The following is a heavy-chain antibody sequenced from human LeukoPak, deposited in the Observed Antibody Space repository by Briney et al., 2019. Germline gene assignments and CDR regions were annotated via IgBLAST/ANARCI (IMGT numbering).Heavy chain of an antibody. V-gene: IGHV4-4*07. Sequence: SETLSLTCTVSGGSISSYYWSWIRQPAGKGLEWIGRIYTSESTNYNPSLKSRVTISVDTSKNQFSLKLSSVTAADTAVYYCARDLGPSTIAGAFDIWGQGTMVTVSS. CDR3: ARDLGPSTIAGAFDI. CDR1: GGSISSYY. D-gene: IGHD3-9*01. CDR2: IYTSEST. J-gene: IGHJ3*02.